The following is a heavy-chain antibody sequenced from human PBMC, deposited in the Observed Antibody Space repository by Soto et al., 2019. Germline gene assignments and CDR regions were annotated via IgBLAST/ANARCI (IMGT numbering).Heavy chain of an antibody. Sequence: KVSCKASGGTFSSNTISWVRQAPGQGLEWMGRIIPSLGIANFAQKFQGRVTITADKSTSTAYMELSSLRSNDTAVYYCARGPYCSGGSCYQYFDYWGQGPLVTVSS. V-gene: IGHV1-69*02. CDR3: ARGPYCSGGSCYQYFDY. D-gene: IGHD2-15*01. CDR2: IIPSLGIA. CDR1: GGTFSSNT. J-gene: IGHJ4*02.